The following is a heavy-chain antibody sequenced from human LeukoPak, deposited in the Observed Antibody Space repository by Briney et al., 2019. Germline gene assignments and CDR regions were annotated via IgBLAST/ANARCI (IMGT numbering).Heavy chain of an antibody. CDR1: GFTFSTYG. Sequence: PGGSLRLSCAASGFTFSTYGMHWVRQAPGKGLEWVAFIRSDGSDKYHADSVKGRFTISRDNSKNTLYLQMNSLRTEDTAVYYCANEWLHVSGSWKANNWGQGTLVTVSS. J-gene: IGHJ4*02. CDR3: ANEWLHVSGSWKANN. V-gene: IGHV3-30*02. D-gene: IGHD3-10*01. CDR2: IRSDGSDK.